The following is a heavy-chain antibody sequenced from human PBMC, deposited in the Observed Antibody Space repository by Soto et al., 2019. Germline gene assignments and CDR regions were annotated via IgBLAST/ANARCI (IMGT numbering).Heavy chain of an antibody. D-gene: IGHD2-2*01. CDR2: IYYSGST. CDR1: GGSISSSSYY. CDR3: ARPAAINYYYYMEV. Sequence: SETLSLTCTVSGGSISSSSYYWGWIRQPPGKGLEWIGSIYYSGSTYYNPSLKSRVTISVDTSKNQFSLKLSSVTAADTAVYYCARPAAINYYYYMEVWGKGTTVTISS. V-gene: IGHV4-39*01. J-gene: IGHJ6*03.